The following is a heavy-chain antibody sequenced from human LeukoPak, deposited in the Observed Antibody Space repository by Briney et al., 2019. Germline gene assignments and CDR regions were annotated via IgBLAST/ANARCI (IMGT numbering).Heavy chain of an antibody. Sequence: GGSLRLSCAASGFTFISYAMSWVRQAPGKGLKWVSAISGSGGSTYYADSVKGRFTISRDNSKNTLYLQMNSLRAEDTAVYYCAKVPPVVVVPAAWGQGTLVTVSS. CDR2: ISGSGGST. J-gene: IGHJ5*02. V-gene: IGHV3-23*01. CDR3: AKVPPVVVVPAA. D-gene: IGHD2-2*01. CDR1: GFTFISYA.